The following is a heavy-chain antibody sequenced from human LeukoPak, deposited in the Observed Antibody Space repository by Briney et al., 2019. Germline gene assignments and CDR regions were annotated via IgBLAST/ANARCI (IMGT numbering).Heavy chain of an antibody. CDR3: ARAGDYEGYWFDP. D-gene: IGHD4-17*01. Sequence: ASETLSLTCTVSGDSISNPYYWGWIRQPPGKGLEWIGYIYYSGSTNYNPSLKSRVTISVDTSKNQFSLKLSSVTAADTAVYYCARAGDYEGYWFDPWGQGTLVTVSS. CDR1: GDSISNPYY. CDR2: IYYSGST. V-gene: IGHV4-59*01. J-gene: IGHJ5*02.